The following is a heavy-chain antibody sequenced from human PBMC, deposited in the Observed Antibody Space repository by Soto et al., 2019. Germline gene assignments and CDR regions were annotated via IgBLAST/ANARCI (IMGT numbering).Heavy chain of an antibody. J-gene: IGHJ4*02. CDR1: GFTFSGFS. Sequence: EVQLVESGGGLVQPGESLRLSCAASGFTFSGFSMNWVRQAPGKGLEWVSYIGTSGSTIYYADSVKGRFTISRDNAKTSLYLQMNSLRDEDTAVYYCARDYDFWSGYYTGIYDYWGQGTLVTVSS. D-gene: IGHD3-3*01. CDR3: ARDYDFWSGYYTGIYDY. CDR2: IGTSGSTI. V-gene: IGHV3-48*02.